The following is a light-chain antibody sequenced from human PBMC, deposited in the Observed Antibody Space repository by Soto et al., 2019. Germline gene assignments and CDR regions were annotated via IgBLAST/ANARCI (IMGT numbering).Light chain of an antibody. CDR1: QSVSSY. CDR2: DAS. Sequence: EIVLTQSPATLSLSPGERATLSCRASQSVSSYLAWYQQKPGQAPRLLIYDASNRATGIPARFSGSGSGTDFTLTISSLEPEDFALYYCQNRTNWPLTFGGGTKVEIK. V-gene: IGKV3-11*01. CDR3: QNRTNWPLT. J-gene: IGKJ4*01.